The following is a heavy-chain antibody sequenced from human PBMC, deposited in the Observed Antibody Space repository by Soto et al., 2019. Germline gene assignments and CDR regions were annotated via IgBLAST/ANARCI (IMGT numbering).Heavy chain of an antibody. J-gene: IGHJ4*02. CDR2: ISGSGGST. CDR1: GFTFSSYG. V-gene: IGHV3-23*01. CDR3: AKALAWIDYGDYLFDY. D-gene: IGHD4-17*01. Sequence: EVQLLESGGGLVQPGGSLRLSCAASGFTFSSYGMSWVRQAPGKGLEWVSAISGSGGSTYYADSVKGRFTISRDNSKNTLYLQMNSLRAEDTAVYYCAKALAWIDYGDYLFDYWGQGTLVTVSS.